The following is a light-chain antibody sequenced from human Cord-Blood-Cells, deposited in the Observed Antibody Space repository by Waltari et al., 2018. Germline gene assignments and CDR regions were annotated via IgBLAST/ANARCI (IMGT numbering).Light chain of an antibody. CDR1: QSVSSS. CDR2: DAS. V-gene: IGKV3-11*01. CDR3: QQRSNWPPLT. J-gene: IGKJ4*01. Sequence: EIVLTQSPPTLSLSPGERATLSCRAGQSVSSSLAWYQQKPGQAPRLLIYDASNRATGIPARFSGSGSGTDFTLTISSLEPEDFAVYYCQQRSNWPPLTFGGGTKVEIK.